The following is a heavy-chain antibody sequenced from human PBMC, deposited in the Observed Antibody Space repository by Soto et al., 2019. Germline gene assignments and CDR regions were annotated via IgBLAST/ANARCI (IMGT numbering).Heavy chain of an antibody. CDR3: ASPADFIAARAGLNYYGMDV. J-gene: IGHJ6*02. CDR2: IDPSDSYT. CDR1: GYSFTSYW. Sequence: PGESLKISCKGSGYSFTSYWISWVRQMPGKGLEWMGRIDPSDSYTNYSPSFQGHVTISADKSTSTAYLQWSSLKASDTAMYYCASPADFIAARAGLNYYGMDVWGQGTTVTVSS. V-gene: IGHV5-10-1*01. D-gene: IGHD6-6*01.